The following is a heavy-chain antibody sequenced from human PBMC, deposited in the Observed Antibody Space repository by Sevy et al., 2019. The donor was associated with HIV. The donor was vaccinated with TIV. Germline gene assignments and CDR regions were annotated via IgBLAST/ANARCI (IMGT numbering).Heavy chain of an antibody. CDR2: ISYDRSNK. D-gene: IGHD4-17*01. Sequence: GGSLRLSCAASGFTFSSYGMHWVRQAPGKGLEWVAVISYDRSNKYYADSVKGRFTISRDNSKNTLYLQMNSLRAEDTAVYYCAKGGYGDYVGGAFDIWGQGTMVTVSS. V-gene: IGHV3-30*18. CDR3: AKGGYGDYVGGAFDI. J-gene: IGHJ3*02. CDR1: GFTFSSYG.